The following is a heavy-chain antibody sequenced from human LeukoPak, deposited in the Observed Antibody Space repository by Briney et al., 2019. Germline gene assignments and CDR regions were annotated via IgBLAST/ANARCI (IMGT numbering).Heavy chain of an antibody. CDR2: IYYSGTT. CDR3: ARNFPGVGCSGGSCYDY. V-gene: IGHV4-39*07. Sequence: SETLSLTCTVSGGSISSSGYYWGWIRQPPGKGLEWIGIIYYSGTTYYNPSLKSRVTISIDTSKNQFSLKLSSVTAADTAVYFCARNFPGVGCSGGSCYDYWGQGTLVTVSS. D-gene: IGHD2-15*01. J-gene: IGHJ4*02. CDR1: GGSISSSGYY.